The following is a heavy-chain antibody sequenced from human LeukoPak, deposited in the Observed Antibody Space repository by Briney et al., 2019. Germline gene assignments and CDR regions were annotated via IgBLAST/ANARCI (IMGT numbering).Heavy chain of an antibody. J-gene: IGHJ4*02. Sequence: GGSLRLSCAASGFTVSSNYMSWVRQAPGKGLEWVSVIYSGGSTYYADSVKGRFTISRDNSKNTLYLQMNSLRAEDTAVYYCAREGRWFGELSPTSLFDYWGQGTLVTVSS. D-gene: IGHD3-10*01. CDR2: IYSGGST. V-gene: IGHV3-66*01. CDR3: AREGRWFGELSPTSLFDY. CDR1: GFTVSSNY.